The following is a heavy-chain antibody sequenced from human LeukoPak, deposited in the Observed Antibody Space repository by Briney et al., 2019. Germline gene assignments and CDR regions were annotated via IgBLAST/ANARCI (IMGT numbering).Heavy chain of an antibody. Sequence: PSETLSLTCTVSGGSISSTNHYWGWISQPPGKGLEWIGSIYYSGSTYYNPSLKSRVTISVDTSKNQFSLKLSSVTAADTAVYYCTRLPTAIDAFDIWGQGTMVTASS. CDR1: GGSISSTNHY. J-gene: IGHJ3*02. D-gene: IGHD2-2*01. CDR2: IYYSGST. CDR3: TRLPTAIDAFDI. V-gene: IGHV4-39*01.